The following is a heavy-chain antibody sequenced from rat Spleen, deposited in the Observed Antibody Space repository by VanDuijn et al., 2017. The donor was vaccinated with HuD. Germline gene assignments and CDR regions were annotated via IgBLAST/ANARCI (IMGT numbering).Heavy chain of an antibody. CDR3: AIDVGELGY. Sequence: QVQLKESGPGLVQPSQTLSLTCTVSGFSLTGYHVSWVRQPPGRGLEWMGVIWTGGSTTYNSLFKSLLSISRDTSKSQVCLKMNSLQTEDTATASGAIDVGELGYWCQGIMVTVSS. V-gene: IGHV2-43*01. D-gene: IGHD5-1*01. J-gene: IGHJ2*01. CDR1: GFSLTGYH. CDR2: IWTGGST.